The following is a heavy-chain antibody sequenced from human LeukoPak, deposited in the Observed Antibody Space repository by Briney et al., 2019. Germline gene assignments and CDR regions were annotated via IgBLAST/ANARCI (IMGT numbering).Heavy chain of an antibody. V-gene: IGHV3-23*01. CDR2: ISNGKT. D-gene: IGHD3-3*01. J-gene: IGHJ5*02. Sequence: GGSLRLSCAASGFPFSSHAMSWVRQPPGKGLEWVAAISNGKTYYADSVRGRFAISRDDSTNTVYLHMNSLRDEDTALYHCVREAGFCAPVCVKTNWFDPWGQGTLVTVSS. CDR3: VREAGFCAPVCVKTNWFDP. CDR1: GFPFSSHA.